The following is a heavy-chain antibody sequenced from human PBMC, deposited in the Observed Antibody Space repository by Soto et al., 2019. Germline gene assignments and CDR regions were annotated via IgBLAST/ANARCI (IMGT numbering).Heavy chain of an antibody. CDR2: ISYDGSSE. CDR1: GFNFRNYV. J-gene: IGHJ1*01. CDR3: ARAGGITVITAHPGY. Sequence: QVRLVESGGGAVPPGGSLRLSCAASGFNFRNYVFHWVRQAPGKGLEWVAVISYDGSSEYYADSVKGRFTISRDNSKQTLYLHMNSLNAEVTAVYYCARAGGITVITAHPGYWGQGNLVTVAS. D-gene: IGHD3-22*01. V-gene: IGHV3-30-3*01.